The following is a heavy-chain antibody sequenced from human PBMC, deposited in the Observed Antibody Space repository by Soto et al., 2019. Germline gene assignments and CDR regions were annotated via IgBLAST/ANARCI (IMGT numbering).Heavy chain of an antibody. J-gene: IGHJ4*02. D-gene: IGHD3-3*01. CDR3: ARHVQGFWSGYYTRRYFDY. CDR2: IYYSGST. CDR1: GGSISSSSYY. V-gene: IGHV4-39*01. Sequence: SETLSLTCTVSGGSISSSSYYWGRIRQPPGKGLEWIGSIYYSGSTYYNPSLKSRVTISVDTSKNQFSLKLSSVTAADTAVYYCARHVQGFWSGYYTRRYFDYLGQGTLVTVSS.